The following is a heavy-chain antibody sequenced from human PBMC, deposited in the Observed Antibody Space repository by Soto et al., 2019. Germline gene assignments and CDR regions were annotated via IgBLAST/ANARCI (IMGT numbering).Heavy chain of an antibody. D-gene: IGHD3-9*01. CDR2: IYYSGST. V-gene: IGHV4-59*08. Sequence: SETLSLTCTVSGGSISSYYWSWIRQPPGKGLEWIGYIYYSGSTNYNPSLKSRVTISVDTSKNQFSLKLSSVTAADTAVYYCARRRREPISTGYYVAYVYYYYMDVSGKGTTLTVSS. J-gene: IGHJ6*03. CDR1: GGSISSYY. CDR3: ARRRREPISTGYYVAYVYYYYMDV.